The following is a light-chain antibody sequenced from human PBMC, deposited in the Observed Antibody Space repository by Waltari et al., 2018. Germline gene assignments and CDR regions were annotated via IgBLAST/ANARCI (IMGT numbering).Light chain of an antibody. V-gene: IGKV2-30*01. CDR1: QSLVSSDGNTY. J-gene: IGKJ1*01. CDR3: MQGIHRPWT. CDR2: KVS. Sequence: DVVMTQSPLSLSVTLGQPASISCRSSQSLVSSDGNTYFNWFHQRPGQSPRRLFYKVSNRDSGVPDRFSGSGSGTDFTRTISRVGAEDVGVYYCMQGIHRPWTFGQGTKVEIK.